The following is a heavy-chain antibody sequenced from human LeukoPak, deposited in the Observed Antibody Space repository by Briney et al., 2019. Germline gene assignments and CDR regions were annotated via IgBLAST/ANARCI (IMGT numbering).Heavy chain of an antibody. J-gene: IGHJ5*02. CDR1: GGSISSGGYF. CDR2: IYYSGST. Sequence: PSQTLSLTCTVSGGSISSGGYFWRWIRQHPGKGLEWIGYIYYSGSTYYNPSLKSRVTISVDTSKNQFSLKLSSVTAADTAVYYCARETHYDFWSGYLGLYNWFDPWGQGTLVTVSS. D-gene: IGHD3-3*01. V-gene: IGHV4-31*03. CDR3: ARETHYDFWSGYLGLYNWFDP.